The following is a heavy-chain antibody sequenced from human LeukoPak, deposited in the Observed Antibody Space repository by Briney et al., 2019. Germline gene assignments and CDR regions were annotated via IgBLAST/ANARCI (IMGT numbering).Heavy chain of an antibody. D-gene: IGHD2-2*01. CDR1: GASFSSYY. J-gene: IGHJ5*02. V-gene: IGHV4-59*01. CDR3: ARAGYCSSTSCYPRGWFDP. CDR2: IYFSGST. Sequence: SETLSLTCTVSGASFSSYYWSWIRQPPGKGLEWIGYIYFSGSTNYNPSLKSRVTISVDTSKNHFSLKLSSVTAADTAVYYCARAGYCSSTSCYPRGWFDPWGQGMLVTVSS.